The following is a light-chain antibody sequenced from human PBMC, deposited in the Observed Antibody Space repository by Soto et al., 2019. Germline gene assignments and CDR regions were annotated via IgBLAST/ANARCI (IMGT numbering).Light chain of an antibody. CDR2: GAS. V-gene: IGKV3-20*01. Sequence: EIVLTQSPGTLSLSPGKRATLPCRASQSISSSYLAWYQQRPGQAPRLLIYGASSRGTGIPDRFSGSGSGTEFTLTISRLEPEDFAVYYCQQYGSSSWTFGQGTKVDIK. CDR3: QQYGSSSWT. CDR1: QSISSSY. J-gene: IGKJ1*01.